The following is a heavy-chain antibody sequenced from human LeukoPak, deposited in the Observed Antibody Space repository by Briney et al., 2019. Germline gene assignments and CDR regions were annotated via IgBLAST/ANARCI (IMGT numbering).Heavy chain of an antibody. D-gene: IGHD2-2*01. CDR3: ARDIVVVPAAPNFDY. CDR2: INPNSGGT. V-gene: IGHV1-2*02. Sequence: ASVKVSCEASGYTFTGYYMHWVRQAPGQGLEWMGWINPNSGGTNCAQKFQGRVTMTRDTSISTAYMELSRLRSDDTAVYYCARDIVVVPAAPNFDYWGQGTLVTVSS. J-gene: IGHJ4*02. CDR1: GYTFTGYY.